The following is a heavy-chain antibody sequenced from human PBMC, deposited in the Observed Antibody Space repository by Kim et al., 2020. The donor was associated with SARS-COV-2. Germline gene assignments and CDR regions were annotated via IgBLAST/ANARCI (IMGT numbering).Heavy chain of an antibody. CDR3: ARDSMLTLDY. J-gene: IGHJ4*02. V-gene: IGHV3-30*01. CDR2: NK. Sequence: NKYYADTVKGRFTIDRDNSKDTRYLQRNSLRAEDKAVYYCARDSMLTLDYWGQGTLVTVSS. D-gene: IGHD3-10*02.